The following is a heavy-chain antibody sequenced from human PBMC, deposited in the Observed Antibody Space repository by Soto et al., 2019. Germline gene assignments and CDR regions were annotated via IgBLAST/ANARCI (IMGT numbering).Heavy chain of an antibody. CDR1: GFTFGDYA. CDR3: TRAVRGVITFTYYYYGMDV. D-gene: IGHD3-10*02. CDR2: IRSKAYGGTT. J-gene: IGHJ6*02. V-gene: IGHV3-49*04. Sequence: PGGSLRLSCTASGFTFGDYAMSWVRQAPGKGLEWVGFIRSKAYGGTTEYAASVKGRFTISRDDSKSIAYLQMNSLKTEDTAVYYCTRAVRGVITFTYYYYGMDVWGQGTTVTVSS.